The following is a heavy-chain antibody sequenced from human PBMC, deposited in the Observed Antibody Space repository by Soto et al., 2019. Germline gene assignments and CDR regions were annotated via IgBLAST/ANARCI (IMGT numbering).Heavy chain of an antibody. D-gene: IGHD3-22*01. CDR1: GYTLIMYY. V-gene: IGHV1-46*01. CDR3: ARSPYSSGYYYAIDY. J-gene: IGHJ4*02. Sequence: QVQLVQSGAEVKKPGASVKVSCKASGYTLIMYYIHWMRQAPGQGLEWMGLINPSGGSTTYAQKFQVRVTMTRDTSKSTVYMDLSRLRSEDTAVYYCARSPYSSGYYYAIDYWGQGTQVTVSS. CDR2: INPSGGST.